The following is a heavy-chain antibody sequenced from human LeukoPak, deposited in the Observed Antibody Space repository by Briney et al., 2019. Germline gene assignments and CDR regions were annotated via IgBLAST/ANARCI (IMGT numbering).Heavy chain of an antibody. J-gene: IGHJ5*02. D-gene: IGHD3-22*01. CDR2: IWYDGSNK. CDR1: GFTFSSYG. V-gene: IGHV3-33*01. CDR3: ARAYYYDSSGYYCWFDP. Sequence: PGGSLRLSCAASGFTFSSYGMHWVRQAPGKGLEWVAVIWYDGSNKYYADSVKGRFTISRDNSKNTLYLQMNSLRAEDTAVYYCARAYYYDSSGYYCWFDPWGQGTLVTVSS.